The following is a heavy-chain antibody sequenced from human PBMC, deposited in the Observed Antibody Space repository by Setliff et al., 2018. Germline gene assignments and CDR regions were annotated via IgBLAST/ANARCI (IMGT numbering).Heavy chain of an antibody. Sequence: GASVKVSCKASGYTFSLYAMHWLRQAPGQRLEWMGWMNIDNGKTEYSQEFQDRVTFTRDTSANTAYMELSSLRSDDIAIYYCARGYCDGIGCPAPLYYFDSWGQGTLVTVSS. CDR1: GYTFSLYA. CDR3: ARGYCDGIGCPAPLYYFDS. J-gene: IGHJ4*02. V-gene: IGHV1-3*03. D-gene: IGHD2-21*01. CDR2: MNIDNGKT.